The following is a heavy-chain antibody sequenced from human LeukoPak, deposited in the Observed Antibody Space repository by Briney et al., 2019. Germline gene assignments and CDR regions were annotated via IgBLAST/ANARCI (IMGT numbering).Heavy chain of an antibody. Sequence: SETLSLTCTVSGGSISSISYYWGWIRQPPGKGLEWIGSINYSGSTYYNPSLKSRVTISVDTSKNQFSLKLSSVTAADTAVYYCARRPQSYIDVWGKGTTVTVSS. J-gene: IGHJ6*03. CDR2: INYSGST. CDR3: ARRPQSYIDV. CDR1: GGSISSISYY. V-gene: IGHV4-39*01.